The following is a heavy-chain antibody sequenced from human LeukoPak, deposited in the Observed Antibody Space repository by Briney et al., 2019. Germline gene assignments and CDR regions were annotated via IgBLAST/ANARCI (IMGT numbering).Heavy chain of an antibody. J-gene: IGHJ6*02. D-gene: IGHD3-3*01. Sequence: GGSLRLSCAASGFTFSSYSMNWVRQAPGKGLEWVSVIYSGGSTYYADSVKGRFTISRDNSKNTLYLQMNSLRAEDTAVYYCARVLYDFWSGHKPYYYYYGMDVWGQGTTVTVSS. CDR1: GFTFSSYS. CDR3: ARVLYDFWSGHKPYYYYYGMDV. CDR2: IYSGGST. V-gene: IGHV3-66*01.